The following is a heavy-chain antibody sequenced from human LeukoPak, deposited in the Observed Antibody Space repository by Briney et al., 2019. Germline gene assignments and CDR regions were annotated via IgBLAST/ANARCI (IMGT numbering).Heavy chain of an antibody. V-gene: IGHV1-18*01. CDR2: ISAYNGNT. J-gene: IGHJ4*02. CDR1: GYTFTSYG. CDR3: ARVEVPAAISPFDY. Sequence: ASVKVSCKASGYTFTSYGISWVRQAPGQGLEWMGWISAYNGNTNYAQKLQGRVTMTTDTSTSTAYIELRSLRSDDTAVYYCARVEVPAAISPFDYWGQGTLVTVSS. D-gene: IGHD2-2*02.